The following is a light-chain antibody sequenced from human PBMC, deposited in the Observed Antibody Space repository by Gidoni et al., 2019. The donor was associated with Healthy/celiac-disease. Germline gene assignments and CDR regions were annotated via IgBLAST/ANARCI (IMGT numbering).Light chain of an antibody. CDR1: ALPKQY. J-gene: IGLJ2*01. V-gene: IGLV3-25*01. CDR2: KDS. Sequence: SYELNQPPSVSVYPGQTARITCSGDALPKQYAYWYQQKPGQAPVLVIYKDSERPSGIPERFSGSSSGTTVTLTISGVQAEDEADYYCQSADSSGTYVVFGGGTKLTVL. CDR3: QSADSSGTYVV.